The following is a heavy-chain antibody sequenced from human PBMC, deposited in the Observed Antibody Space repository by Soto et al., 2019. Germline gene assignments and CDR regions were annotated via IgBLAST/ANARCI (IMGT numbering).Heavy chain of an antibody. D-gene: IGHD2-2*01. Sequence: XESLKISFQGSGYSFTSYWISWVRQMPGKGPEWMGRIDPSDSYTNYSPSFQGHVTISADKSISTAYLQWSSLKASDTAMYYCARLRCSSTSCYQDFDPWGQGTLVTVSS. CDR3: ARLRCSSTSCYQDFDP. V-gene: IGHV5-10-1*01. J-gene: IGHJ5*02. CDR1: GYSFTSYW. CDR2: IDPSDSYT.